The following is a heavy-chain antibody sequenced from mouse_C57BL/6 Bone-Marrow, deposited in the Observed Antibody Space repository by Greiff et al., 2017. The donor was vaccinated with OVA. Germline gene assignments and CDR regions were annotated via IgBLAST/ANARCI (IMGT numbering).Heavy chain of an antibody. CDR1: GYTFTSYW. CDR3: APETAQATFFAY. CDR2: IHPSDSDT. Sequence: VQLQQPGAELVKPGASVKVSCKASGYTFTSYWMHWVKQRPGQGLEWIGRIHPSDSDTNYNQKFKGKATLTVDKSSSTAYMQLSSLTSEDSAVYYCAPETAQATFFAYWGQGTLVTVSA. D-gene: IGHD3-2*02. J-gene: IGHJ3*01. V-gene: IGHV1-74*01.